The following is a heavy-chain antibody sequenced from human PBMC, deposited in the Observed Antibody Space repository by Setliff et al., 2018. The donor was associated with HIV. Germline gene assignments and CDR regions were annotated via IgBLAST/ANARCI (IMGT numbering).Heavy chain of an antibody. CDR3: ARVFPLVTADDNRFDP. V-gene: IGHV4-4*08. CDR1: GGSVEILN. D-gene: IGHD2-21*02. Sequence: KASETLSLTCSVSGGSVEILNLIWIRQRPGKGLECIGYIYSSATTNYNSALEGRATISRDTSKNQISLKLRSVTAADTAVYYCARVFPLVTADDNRFDPWGQGILVTVSS. CDR2: IYSSATT. J-gene: IGHJ5*02.